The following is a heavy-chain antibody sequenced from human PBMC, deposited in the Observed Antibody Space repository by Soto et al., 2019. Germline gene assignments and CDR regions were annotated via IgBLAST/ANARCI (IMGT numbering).Heavy chain of an antibody. CDR1: GYTFASYG. CDR2: ISAYNGNT. D-gene: IGHD3-22*01. V-gene: IGHV1-18*01. J-gene: IGHJ6*02. CDR3: ALDDSDYYDRRMDV. Sequence: QVQLVQSGAEVKMPGASVKVSCKASGYTFASYGISWVRQAPGEGLEWMGWISAYNGNTNYAQKLQGRVTMTTDTSTSTAYMELRSLRSDDTAVYYCALDDSDYYDRRMDVWGQGTTVTVSS.